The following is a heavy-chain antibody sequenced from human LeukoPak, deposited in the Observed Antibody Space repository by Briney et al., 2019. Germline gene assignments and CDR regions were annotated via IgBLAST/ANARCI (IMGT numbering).Heavy chain of an antibody. CDR3: AKDIGGSGAY. V-gene: IGHV3-23*01. CDR1: GFTFRSYA. J-gene: IGHJ4*02. CDR2: VGGSGGDT. D-gene: IGHD3-16*01. Sequence: PGGSLRLSCAASGFTFRSYAMSWVRQAPGKGLEWVSAVGGSGGDTYYADSVKGRFTISRDNSKNTVYLQMNSLRAEGTAIYYCAKDIGGSGAYWGQGTLVTVSS.